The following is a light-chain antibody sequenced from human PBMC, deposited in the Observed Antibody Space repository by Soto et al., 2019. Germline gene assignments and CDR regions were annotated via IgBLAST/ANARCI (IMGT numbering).Light chain of an antibody. J-gene: IGKJ2*01. CDR1: QSVSSSY. Sequence: EIVLTQSPGTLSLSPGERATLSCRASQSVSSSYLAWYQQKPGQAPRLLFYGASSRATGIPDRFSGSGSGTDFTLTISRLAPEDSAVYYCQQYGSSSYTFGQGTTLEIK. CDR2: GAS. CDR3: QQYGSSSYT. V-gene: IGKV3-20*01.